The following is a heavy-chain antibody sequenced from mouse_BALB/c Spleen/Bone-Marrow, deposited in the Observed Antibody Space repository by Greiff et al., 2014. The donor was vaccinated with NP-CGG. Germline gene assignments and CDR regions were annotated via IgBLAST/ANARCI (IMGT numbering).Heavy chain of an antibody. Sequence: EVMLVESGGGLVQPGDSLRLSCATSGFTFTDYYMNWVRQPPGKALEWLGFIRNKANGYTTEYSASVKGRFTISRDNSRSILYLQMNTLRAEDSATYYCARDRGLTYFDYWGQGTTLTVSS. D-gene: IGHD2-4*01. CDR3: ARDRGLTYFDY. CDR2: IRNKANGYTT. V-gene: IGHV7-3*02. CDR1: GFTFTDYY. J-gene: IGHJ2*01.